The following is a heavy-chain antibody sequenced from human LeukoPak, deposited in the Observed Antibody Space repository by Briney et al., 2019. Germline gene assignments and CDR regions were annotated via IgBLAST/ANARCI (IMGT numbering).Heavy chain of an antibody. J-gene: IGHJ4*02. CDR1: GYTFTGYY. CDR3: ARTFRAVAGRDY. Sequence: GPVKVSCKASGYTFTGYYMHWVRQAPGQGLEWMGWINPNSGGTNYAQKFQGRVTMTRDTSISTAYMELSRLRSDDTAVYYCARTFRAVAGRDYWGQGTLVTVSS. CDR2: INPNSGGT. D-gene: IGHD6-19*01. V-gene: IGHV1-2*02.